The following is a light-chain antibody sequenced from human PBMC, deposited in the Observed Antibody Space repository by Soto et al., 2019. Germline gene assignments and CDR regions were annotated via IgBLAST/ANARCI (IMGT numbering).Light chain of an antibody. CDR2: GAS. V-gene: IGKV3-15*01. J-gene: IGKJ1*01. CDR1: QSVTTK. CDR3: HQYFTSPQT. Sequence: EIVLTQSPVTLPASLGGRATLSCRASQSVTTKLAWYQQKPGQAPRLVIFGASSRATGIPARFSGSGSGTEFTLTISSLQAEDVAVYSCHQYFTSPQTFGQGTKVEIK.